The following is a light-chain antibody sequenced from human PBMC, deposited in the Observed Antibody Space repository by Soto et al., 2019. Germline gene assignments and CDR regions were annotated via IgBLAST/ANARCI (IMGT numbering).Light chain of an antibody. CDR2: GAS. CDR1: QSVSSN. Sequence: EIVMTQSPATLSVSPGERATLYCRASQSVSSNLAWYQQKPGQAPRLLIYGASNRATGIPDRFSGSGSGTDFTLTITSLQPEDFATYYCQQSYSTPLTFGGGTKADIK. CDR3: QQSYSTPLT. J-gene: IGKJ4*01. V-gene: IGKV3D-15*01.